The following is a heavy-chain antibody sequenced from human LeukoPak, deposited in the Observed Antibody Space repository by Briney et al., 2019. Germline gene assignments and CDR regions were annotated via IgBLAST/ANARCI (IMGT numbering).Heavy chain of an antibody. CDR1: GYTFTGYY. V-gene: IGHV1-2*02. CDR2: INPNSGGT. J-gene: IGHJ4*02. Sequence: ASVKVSCKASGYTFTGYYMHWVRQAPGQGLEWMGWINPNSGGTNYAQKLQGRVTMTTDTSTSTAYMELRSLRSDDTAVYYCARVLAYCSSTSCHDYWGQGTLVTVYS. D-gene: IGHD2-2*01. CDR3: ARVLAYCSSTSCHDY.